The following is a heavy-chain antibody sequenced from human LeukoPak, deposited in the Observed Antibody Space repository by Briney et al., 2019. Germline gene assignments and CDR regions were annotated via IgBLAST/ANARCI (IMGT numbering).Heavy chain of an antibody. D-gene: IGHD6-13*01. CDR2: INPNSGGT. Sequence: GASVKVSCKTSGYTFTGYYMHGVRQAPGQGLEWMGGINPNSGGTNYAQKFQGRVTMTRDTSISTTYIELRSLRSDDTAVYYCAFSSHYLQGNYYHMDVWGKGPTVTVSS. J-gene: IGHJ6*03. CDR3: AFSSHYLQGNYYHMDV. V-gene: IGHV1-2*02. CDR1: GYTFTGYY.